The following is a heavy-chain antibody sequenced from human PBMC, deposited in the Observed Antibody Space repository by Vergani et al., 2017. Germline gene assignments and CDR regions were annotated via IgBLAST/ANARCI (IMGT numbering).Heavy chain of an antibody. D-gene: IGHD3-3*01. V-gene: IGHV4-39*07. Sequence: QLQLQESGPGLVKPSATLSLTCSVSGASIRSSNYYWGWIRQPPGKGLEWIASIYYSGSTYYNPSLKSRVTISVDTSKNQFSLKLSSVTAADTAVYYCARCDYDFWSGYYNWFDPWGQGTLVTVSS. CDR2: IYYSGST. CDR3: ARCDYDFWSGYYNWFDP. J-gene: IGHJ5*02. CDR1: GASIRSSNYY.